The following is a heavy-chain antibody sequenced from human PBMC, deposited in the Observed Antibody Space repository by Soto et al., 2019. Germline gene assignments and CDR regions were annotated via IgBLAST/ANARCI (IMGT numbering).Heavy chain of an antibody. V-gene: IGHV1-69*01. J-gene: IGHJ6*02. CDR1: GGTFSSYA. CDR3: ARAQRERAIFGVVIIRDYYYYYGMDV. D-gene: IGHD3-3*01. CDR2: IIPIFGTA. Sequence: QVQLVQSGAEVKKPGSSVKVSCKASGGTFSSYAISWVRQAPGQGLEWMGGIIPIFGTANYAQKFQGRVTINADDSTSTAYMELSSLRSEDTAVYYCARAQRERAIFGVVIIRDYYYYYGMDVWGQGTTVTVSS.